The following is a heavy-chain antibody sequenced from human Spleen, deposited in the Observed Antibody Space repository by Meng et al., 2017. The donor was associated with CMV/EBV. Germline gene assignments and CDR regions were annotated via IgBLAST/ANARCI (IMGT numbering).Heavy chain of an antibody. J-gene: IGHJ6*02. CDR3: AKNFPSDYYKYSMDV. Sequence: SETLSLTCTVSGASITSSSYFWDWIRQSPGRGLEWIGSLSYGGSIYYNSSLKSRVTISVDMSKNHFTLRLTSVTAADTAVYYCAKNFPSDYYKYSMDVWGQGTTVTVSS. CDR2: LSYGGSI. D-gene: IGHD3-3*01. V-gene: IGHV4-39*06. CDR1: GASITSSSYF.